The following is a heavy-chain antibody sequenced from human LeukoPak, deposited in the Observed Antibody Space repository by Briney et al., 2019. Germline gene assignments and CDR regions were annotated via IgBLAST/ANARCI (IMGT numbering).Heavy chain of an antibody. CDR2: IIPIFGTA. CDR1: GGTFSSYA. D-gene: IGHD4-23*01. Sequence: ASVKVSCKASGGTFSSYAISWVRQAPGQGLEWMGGIIPIFGTANYAQKFQGRVTMTRDTSISTAYMELSRLRSDDTAVYYCAXDNSQGDMFDYWGQGTLVTVSS. V-gene: IGHV1-69*05. J-gene: IGHJ4*02. CDR3: AXDNSQGDMFDY.